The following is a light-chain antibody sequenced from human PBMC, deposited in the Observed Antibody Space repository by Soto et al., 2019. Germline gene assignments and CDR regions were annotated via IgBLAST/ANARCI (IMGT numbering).Light chain of an antibody. CDR2: EGS. CDR1: SSDIGTYNL. J-gene: IGLJ3*02. Sequence: QSVLTQPASVSASPGQSITISCTGTSSDIGTYNLVSWYQQHPGKVPKLVIYEGSKRPSGVSDRFSGAKSGNTASLTISGLQAEDEADYYCCSYAGSSTLVFGGGTKLTVL. CDR3: CSYAGSSTLV. V-gene: IGLV2-23*01.